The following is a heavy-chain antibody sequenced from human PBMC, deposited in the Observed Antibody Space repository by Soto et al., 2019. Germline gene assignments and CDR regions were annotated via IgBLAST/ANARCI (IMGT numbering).Heavy chain of an antibody. CDR1: GGSISSGGYY. CDR2: IYYSGST. Sequence: QVQLQESGPGLVKPSQTLSLTCTVSGGSISSGGYYWSWIRQHPGKGLEWIGYIYYSGSTYYNPALKSRVTISVDTSKTQSSLTLSSVPAAATAVYYCAREAAGILNWFDPWGQGTLVTVSS. D-gene: IGHD6-25*01. V-gene: IGHV4-31*03. J-gene: IGHJ5*02. CDR3: AREAAGILNWFDP.